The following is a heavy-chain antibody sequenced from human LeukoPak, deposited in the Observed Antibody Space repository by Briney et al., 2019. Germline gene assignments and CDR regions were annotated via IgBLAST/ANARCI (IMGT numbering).Heavy chain of an antibody. V-gene: IGHV4-39*02. CDR3: ARDCGGDCPFDY. Sequence: PSETLSLTCTVSGGSISSSSYYWGWIRQPPGKGLEWIGSIYYSGSTYYNPSLKSRVTISVDTSKNQFSLKLSSVTAADTAVYYCARDCGGDCPFDYWGQGTLVTVSS. CDR2: IYYSGST. D-gene: IGHD2-21*02. J-gene: IGHJ4*02. CDR1: GGSISSSSYY.